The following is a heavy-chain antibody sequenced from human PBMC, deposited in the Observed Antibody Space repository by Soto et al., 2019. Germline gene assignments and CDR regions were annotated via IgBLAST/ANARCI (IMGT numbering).Heavy chain of an antibody. CDR3: ARGPYGDSDY. CDR1: GGSFGVYY. J-gene: IGHJ4*02. CDR2: INHMGRT. Sequence: VRLKQWGAGRLKLSETLSLTCAAYGGSFGVYYWGGFGRPQGKGLGWLGEINHMGRTNYNPSLKSRVTISVDTSKNQFSRKLSSVTAADTAVYYCARGPYGDSDYWGQGTLVTVSS. D-gene: IGHD4-17*01. V-gene: IGHV4-34*01.